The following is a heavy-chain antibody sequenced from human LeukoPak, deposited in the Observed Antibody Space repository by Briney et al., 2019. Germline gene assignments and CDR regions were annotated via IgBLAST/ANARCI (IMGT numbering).Heavy chain of an antibody. J-gene: IGHJ4*02. V-gene: IGHV3-21*01. CDR3: ARATWQYYYDSSGYLDY. CDR1: GFTFSSYS. D-gene: IGHD3-22*01. CDR2: VSSSSSYI. Sequence: SGGSLRLSCAASGFTFSSYSMNWVRQAPGKGLEWVSSVSSSSSYIYYADSVKGRFTISRDNAKNSLYLQMNSLRAEDTAVYYCARATWQYYYDSSGYLDYWGQGTLVTVSS.